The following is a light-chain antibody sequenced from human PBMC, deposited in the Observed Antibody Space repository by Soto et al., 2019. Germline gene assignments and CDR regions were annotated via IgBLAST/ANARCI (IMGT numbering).Light chain of an antibody. Sequence: EIVLTQSPATLSLSPGERATLSCRASQSVSSYLAWYQQKPGQAPRLLIYDASNRAAGIPARFSGSGSGTDFTLPISSLEPEDFAIYYCQQRSDWPPWTFGQGNKVEIK. CDR3: QQRSDWPPWT. V-gene: IGKV3-11*01. CDR2: DAS. CDR1: QSVSSY. J-gene: IGKJ1*01.